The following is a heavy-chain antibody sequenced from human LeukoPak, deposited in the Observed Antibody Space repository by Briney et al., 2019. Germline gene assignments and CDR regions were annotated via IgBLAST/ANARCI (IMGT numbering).Heavy chain of an antibody. Sequence: PGGSLRLSCAASGFTFSSYAMSWVRQAPGKGLEWVSYISSSGDTIYYADSVKGRFTISRDNAKNSVHLQMNSLRAEDTAVYYCAKALYYYGSGSYYFVYWGQGTLVTVSS. CDR3: AKALYYYGSGSYYFVY. D-gene: IGHD3-10*01. V-gene: IGHV3-48*04. CDR1: GFTFSSYA. CDR2: ISSSGDTI. J-gene: IGHJ4*02.